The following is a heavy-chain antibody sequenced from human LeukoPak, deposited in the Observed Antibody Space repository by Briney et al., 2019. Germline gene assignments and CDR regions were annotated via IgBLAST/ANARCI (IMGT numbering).Heavy chain of an antibody. D-gene: IGHD1-26*01. Sequence: PGGSLRLSCAASGFTFSSYEMNWVRQAPGKGLEWVSYISSGGRTIYYADSVKGRFTFSRDNAKNSLYLQMNSLRAEDTAVYYCARVSESYHDYWGQGTLVTVSS. CDR2: ISSGGRTI. V-gene: IGHV3-48*03. CDR3: ARVSESYHDY. CDR1: GFTFSSYE. J-gene: IGHJ4*02.